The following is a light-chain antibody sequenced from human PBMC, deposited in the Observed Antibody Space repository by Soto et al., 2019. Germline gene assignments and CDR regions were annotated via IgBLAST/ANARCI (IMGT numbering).Light chain of an antibody. Sequence: DIQMTQSPSSLSASVGDRVTITCRASQSISTYLSWYQQKPGKAPNLLIYTATSMQSGVPSRFSGSGYGTDFTLTISSLQPEDFATYYCQQSFSIPYTFGQGTKLEIK. CDR2: TAT. V-gene: IGKV1-39*01. CDR1: QSISTY. J-gene: IGKJ2*01. CDR3: QQSFSIPYT.